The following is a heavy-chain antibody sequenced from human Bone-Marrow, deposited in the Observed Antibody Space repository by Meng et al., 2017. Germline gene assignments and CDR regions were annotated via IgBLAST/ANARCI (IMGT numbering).Heavy chain of an antibody. Sequence: QGQVGQCGAGVKEPGSSVRVSCKASGGTFSSYAISWVRQAPGQGLEWMGGIIPIFGTASYAQKFQGRVTITTDESTSTAYMELSSLRSEDTAVYYCASGLSGSYQNWFDPWGQGTLVTVSS. CDR3: ASGLSGSYQNWFDP. CDR1: GGTFSSYA. D-gene: IGHD1-26*01. V-gene: IGHV1-69*05. J-gene: IGHJ5*02. CDR2: IIPIFGTA.